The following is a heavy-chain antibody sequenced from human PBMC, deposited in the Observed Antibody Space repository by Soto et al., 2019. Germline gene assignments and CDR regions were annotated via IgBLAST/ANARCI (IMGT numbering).Heavy chain of an antibody. D-gene: IGHD3-9*01. J-gene: IGHJ4*02. CDR1: GFTFSSYS. CDR2: ISSSSSTI. Sequence: GGSLRLSCAASGFTFSSYSMNWVRQAPGKGLEWVSYISSSSSTIYYADSGKGRFTISRDNAKNSLYLQMNSLRAEDTAVYYCAREKMYYDILTGYSPSYYFDYWGQGTLVTVSS. CDR3: AREKMYYDILTGYSPSYYFDY. V-gene: IGHV3-48*01.